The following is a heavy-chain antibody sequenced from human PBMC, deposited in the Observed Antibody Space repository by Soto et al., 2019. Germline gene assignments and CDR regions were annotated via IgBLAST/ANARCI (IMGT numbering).Heavy chain of an antibody. CDR3: TREGGSSSFAFDI. CDR1: GFTFGDYA. D-gene: IGHD6-6*01. CDR2: IRSKAYGGTT. J-gene: IGHJ3*02. Sequence: EVQLVESGGGLVQPGRSLRLSCTASGFTFGDYAMSWFRQAPGKGLERVGFIRSKAYGGTTEYAASVKGRFTISRDDSKSIAYLQMNSLKTEDTAVYYCTREGGSSSFAFDIWGQGTMVTVSS. V-gene: IGHV3-49*03.